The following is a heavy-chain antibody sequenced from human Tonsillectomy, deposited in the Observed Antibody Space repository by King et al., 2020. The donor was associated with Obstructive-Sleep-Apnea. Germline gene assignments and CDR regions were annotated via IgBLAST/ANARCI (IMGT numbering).Heavy chain of an antibody. D-gene: IGHD6-19*01. CDR2: IYYSGST. Sequence: VQLQESGPGLVKPSETLSLTCTVSGGSMSNYYWTWIRQPPGKGLEWIGYIYYSGSTNCNPSLKSRVTVAVDTSKNQLSLNLTSVTAADTAVYYCARRVPRSKLESGWAPFDIWGQGTMVTVSS. CDR3: ARRVPRSKLESGWAPFDI. V-gene: IGHV4-59*01. CDR1: GGSMSNYY. J-gene: IGHJ3*02.